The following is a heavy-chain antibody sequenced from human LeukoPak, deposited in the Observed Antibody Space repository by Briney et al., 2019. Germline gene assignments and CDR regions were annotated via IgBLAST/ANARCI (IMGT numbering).Heavy chain of an antibody. CDR1: GFTFDDYA. CDR3: AKDNDRSSGGFDP. D-gene: IGHD3-10*01. J-gene: IGHJ5*02. CDR2: ISWNSGSI. V-gene: IGHV3-9*01. Sequence: GGSLRLSCAASGFTFDDYAMHWVRKPPGRGRDGASGISWNSGSIGYADSVKGRFTISRDNAKNSLYLQMNSLRAEDTALYYCAKDNDRSSGGFDPWGQGTLVTVSS.